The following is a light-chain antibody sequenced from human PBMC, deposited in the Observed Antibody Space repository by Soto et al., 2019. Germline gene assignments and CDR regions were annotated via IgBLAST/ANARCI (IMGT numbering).Light chain of an antibody. CDR1: QSIGYW. CDR2: AAS. V-gene: IGKV1-5*01. J-gene: IGKJ4*02. CDR3: QQYNSFSKT. Sequence: DIQMTQSPSRLSASVGDGVTITCRASQSIGYWLAWYQQKPGKAPNLLIYAASTLETGVPSRFSGSGYGTEFTLTIASLQPDDSASYYCQQYNSFSKTFGRGTKVEIK.